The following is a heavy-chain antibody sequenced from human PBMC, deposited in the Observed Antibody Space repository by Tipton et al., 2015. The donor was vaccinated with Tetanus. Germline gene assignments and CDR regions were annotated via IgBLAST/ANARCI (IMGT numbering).Heavy chain of an antibody. J-gene: IGHJ4*02. CDR3: ARAGSNGGGNPDESDY. D-gene: IGHD2-15*01. CDR1: GFTFSSYW. V-gene: IGHV3-7*01. CDR2: IKQDGNEK. Sequence: SLRLSCAASGFTFSSYWMNWVRQGPGKGLEGVANIKQDGNEKYYVDSVKGRFTISRDNDKNSLYLQMNSLRAEDSDVYYCARAGSNGGGNPDESDYWGQGSLVIVSS.